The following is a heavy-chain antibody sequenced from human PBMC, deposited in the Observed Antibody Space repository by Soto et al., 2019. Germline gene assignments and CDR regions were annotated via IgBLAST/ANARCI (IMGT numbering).Heavy chain of an antibody. Sequence: GGSLRLSCAASGFSFSSYAMNWVRQAPGKGLEWVSSISSSSSHIYYADSVKGRFTLSRDNAKNSLYLQMNSLRAEDTAVYYCAAPYYYNSGGDDAFDIWGQGTMVTVSS. CDR2: ISSSSSHI. CDR1: GFSFSSYA. J-gene: IGHJ3*02. CDR3: AAPYYYNSGGDDAFDI. V-gene: IGHV3-21*01. D-gene: IGHD3-22*01.